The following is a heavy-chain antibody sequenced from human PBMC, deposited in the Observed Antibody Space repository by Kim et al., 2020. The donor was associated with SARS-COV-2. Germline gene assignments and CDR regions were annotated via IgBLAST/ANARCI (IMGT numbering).Heavy chain of an antibody. J-gene: IGHJ6*03. CDR1: GYTFTSYG. CDR2: ISAYNGNT. Sequence: ASVKVSCKASGYTFTSYGISWVRQAPGQGLEWMGWISAYNGNTNYAQKLQGRVTMTTDTSTSTAYMELRSLRSDDTAVYYCARNRYCSSTSCNYYYYYMDVWGKGTTVTVSS. V-gene: IGHV1-18*01. CDR3: ARNRYCSSTSCNYYYYYMDV. D-gene: IGHD2-2*01.